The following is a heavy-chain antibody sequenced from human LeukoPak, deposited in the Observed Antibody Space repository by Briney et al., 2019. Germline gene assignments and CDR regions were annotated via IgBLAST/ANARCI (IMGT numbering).Heavy chain of an antibody. CDR2: INSDDSST. D-gene: IGHD3-22*01. CDR1: GFTFSDYW. V-gene: IGHV3-74*01. J-gene: IGHJ4*02. CDR3: ARDGQGTMILY. Sequence: GGSLRLSCAASGFTFSDYWMYWVRQAPGKGLVWVSRINSDDSSTSYADSVQGRFTISRDNAKNTLYLQMNSLRAEDTAVYYCARDGQGTMILYWGQGTLVTVSS.